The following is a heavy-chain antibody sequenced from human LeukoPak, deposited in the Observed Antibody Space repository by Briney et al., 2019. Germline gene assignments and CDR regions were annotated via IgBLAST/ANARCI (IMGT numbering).Heavy chain of an antibody. V-gene: IGHV3-23*01. CDR2: ISGSGGST. J-gene: IGHJ3*02. Sequence: PAGGSLRLSCAASGFTFSSYAMSWVRQAPGKGLEWVSAISGSGGSTYYADSVKGRFTISRDNSKNTLYLQMNSLRAEDTAVYYCAKDRITIFGVAVGAFDIWGQGTMVTVSS. D-gene: IGHD3-3*01. CDR1: GFTFSSYA. CDR3: AKDRITIFGVAVGAFDI.